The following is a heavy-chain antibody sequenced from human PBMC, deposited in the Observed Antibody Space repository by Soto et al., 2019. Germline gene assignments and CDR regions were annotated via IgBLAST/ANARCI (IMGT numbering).Heavy chain of an antibody. Sequence: PGXALKISCKGSGYSFTSYWIGWVRQMPGKGLEWMGIIYPGDSDTRYSPSFQGQVTISADKSISTAYLQWSSLKASDTARYYCARKAYAITGDKSAFDIWGQGTMVTVSS. V-gene: IGHV5-51*01. D-gene: IGHD1-20*01. CDR3: ARKAYAITGDKSAFDI. J-gene: IGHJ3*02. CDR1: GYSFTSYW. CDR2: IYPGDSDT.